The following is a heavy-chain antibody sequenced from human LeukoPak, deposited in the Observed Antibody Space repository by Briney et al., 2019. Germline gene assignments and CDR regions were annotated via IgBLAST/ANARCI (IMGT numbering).Heavy chain of an antibody. CDR1: GRTFSNYA. CDR3: ARAPILYATNWFDP. CDR2: IIPIFGTA. J-gene: IGHJ5*02. V-gene: IGHV1-69*05. D-gene: IGHD2-8*01. Sequence: SVKVSCKASGRTFSNYAISWVRQAPGQGLEWMGGIIPIFGTANYAQKFQGRVTITTDESTSTAYMELSSLRSEDTAVYYCARAPILYATNWFDPWGQGTLVTVSS.